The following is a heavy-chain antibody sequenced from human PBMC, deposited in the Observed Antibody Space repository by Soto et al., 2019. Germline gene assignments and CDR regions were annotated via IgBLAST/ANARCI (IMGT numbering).Heavy chain of an antibody. CDR3: SKEGALGLYYFDD. V-gene: IGHV3-23*01. Sequence: GGSLRLSCAASGFTFSTYVMSWVRQVPGKGPEWVSTIGGGGSSTYYADSVKGRFTISRDNSKNTLYLQMNSLRPEDTAVYYCSKEGALGLYYFDDWGQGTLVTVS. CDR2: IGGGGSST. J-gene: IGHJ4*02. CDR1: GFTFSTYV. D-gene: IGHD3-10*01.